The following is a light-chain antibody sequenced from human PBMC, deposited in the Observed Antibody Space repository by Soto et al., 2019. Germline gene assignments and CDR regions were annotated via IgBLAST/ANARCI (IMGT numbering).Light chain of an antibody. CDR3: QVWDNSADHVV. J-gene: IGLJ2*01. CDR2: DDT. V-gene: IGLV3-21*02. CDR1: KIGSKS. Sequence: SSELTQPPSVSVAPGQTATITCGGNKIGSKSVHWYQQKPGQAPVLVLYDDTDRPSGIPERISGSNSGNTATLTISRVEAGDEADYSCQVWDNSADHVVFGGGTKLTVL.